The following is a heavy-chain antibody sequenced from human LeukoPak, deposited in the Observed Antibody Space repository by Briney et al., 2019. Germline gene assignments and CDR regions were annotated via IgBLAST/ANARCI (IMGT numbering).Heavy chain of an antibody. J-gene: IGHJ4*02. CDR2: ISAYDGNT. D-gene: IGHD4-17*01. CDR3: ATDLGTLYGDNFRYFDY. V-gene: IGHV1-18*01. CDR1: GYSFTSYG. Sequence: ASVKVSCKTSGYSFTSYGFSWVRQAPGQGLEWMGWISAYDGNTNYAQKVQGRVTMTEDTSTDTAYMELSSLRSEDTAVYYCATDLGTLYGDNFRYFDYWGQGTLVTVSS.